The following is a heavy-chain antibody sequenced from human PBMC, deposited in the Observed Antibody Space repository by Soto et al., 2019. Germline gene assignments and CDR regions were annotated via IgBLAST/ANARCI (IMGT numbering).Heavy chain of an antibody. D-gene: IGHD3-16*01. CDR2: IYYSGST. CDR1: GGSISSGDYY. V-gene: IGHV4-30-4*01. CDR3: ARDSGGGGAFDI. Sequence: SETLFLTCTVSGGSISSGDYYWSWIRQPPGKGLEWIGYIYYSGSTYYNPFLKSRFTISIDTSTNQFSLKLSSVTAADTAVYYCARDSGGGGAFDIWGQGTMVTVSS. J-gene: IGHJ3*02.